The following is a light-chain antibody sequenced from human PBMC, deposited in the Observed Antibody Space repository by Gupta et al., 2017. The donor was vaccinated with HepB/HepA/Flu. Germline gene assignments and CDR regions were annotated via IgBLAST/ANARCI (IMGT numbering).Light chain of an antibody. V-gene: IGLV3-1*01. CDR3: QAWDNSAVI. J-gene: IGLJ2*01. CDR1: KLEGTY. CDR2: QDS. Sequence: SSDLTQPPSVSVSPGQTVTIPCSSAKLEGTYVSWYQQRSGQPPVLVIYQDSKRPSGIPERFSGSNSGNTATLTIGGTQALDEADYFCQAWDNSAVIFGGGTKLTVL.